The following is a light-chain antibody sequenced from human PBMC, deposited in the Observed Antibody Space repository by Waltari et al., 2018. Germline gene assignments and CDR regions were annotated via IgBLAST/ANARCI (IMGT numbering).Light chain of an antibody. CDR1: SSDVGIYNR. CDR3: ASHSNTTAVL. V-gene: IGLV2-18*02. Sequence: QSALAQPPSVYGSPGQSVTISCTGPSSDVGIYNRVSWYQPPPGTAPKFMIYAVTNRPSGFPDRFSGAKSGNTASLTISGLQPEDEAHYFCASHSNTTAVLFGGGTKVTVL. CDR2: AVT. J-gene: IGLJ2*01.